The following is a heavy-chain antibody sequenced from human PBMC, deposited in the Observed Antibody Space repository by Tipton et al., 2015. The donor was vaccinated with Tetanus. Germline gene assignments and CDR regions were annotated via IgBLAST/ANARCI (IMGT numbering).Heavy chain of an antibody. Sequence: SLRLSCAASGFTFSSYWMSWVRQAPGKGLEWVANIKQDGSEKYYVDSVKGRFTISRDNAKNSLYLQMNSLRAEDTAVYYCARDLPMYGDLPLNWFDPWGQGTLVTVSS. V-gene: IGHV3-7*01. CDR1: GFTFSSYW. CDR3: ARDLPMYGDLPLNWFDP. D-gene: IGHD4-17*01. J-gene: IGHJ5*02. CDR2: IKQDGSEK.